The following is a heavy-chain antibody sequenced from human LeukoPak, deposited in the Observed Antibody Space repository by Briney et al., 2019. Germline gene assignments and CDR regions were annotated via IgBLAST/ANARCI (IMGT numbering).Heavy chain of an antibody. CDR2: IYHSGST. CDR1: GGSISSGGYY. V-gene: IGHV4-30-2*01. J-gene: IGHJ4*02. D-gene: IGHD3-3*01. Sequence: SETLSLTCTVSGGSISSGGYYWSWIRQPPGKGLEWIGYIYHSGSTYYNPSLKSRVTISVDRSKNQFSLKLSSVTAADTAVYYCAREGHRWSGYSLDYWGQGTLVTVSS. CDR3: AREGHRWSGYSLDY.